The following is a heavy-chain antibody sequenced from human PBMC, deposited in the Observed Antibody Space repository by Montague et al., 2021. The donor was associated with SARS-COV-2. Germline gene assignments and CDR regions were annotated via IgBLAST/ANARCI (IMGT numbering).Heavy chain of an antibody. CDR1: GSTFRSYA. CDR3: ARDRSGYYDILTGYFGAFDI. J-gene: IGHJ3*02. Sequence: SLRLSCAAPGSTFRSYAMHWVRQAPGKGLEWVAVISYDGSNKYYADSVKGRFTISRDNSKNTLYLQMNSLRAEDTAVYNCARDRSGYYDILTGYFGAFDIWGQGTMVTVSS. CDR2: ISYDGSNK. V-gene: IGHV3-30-3*01. D-gene: IGHD3-9*01.